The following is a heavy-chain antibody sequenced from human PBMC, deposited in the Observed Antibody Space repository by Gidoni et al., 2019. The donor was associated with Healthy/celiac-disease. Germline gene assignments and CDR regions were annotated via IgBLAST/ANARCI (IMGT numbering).Heavy chain of an antibody. Sequence: QVQLQESGPGLVKPSETLSLTCTVSGGPISSYYWRWIRQPAGKGLEWIGRIYTSGSTNYNPSLKSRVTMSVDTSKNQFSLKLSAVTAADTAVYYWARDRGNGWTPRPYYFDYWGQGTLVTVSA. CDR2: IYTSGST. V-gene: IGHV4-4*07. CDR3: ARDRGNGWTPRPYYFDY. D-gene: IGHD6-19*01. J-gene: IGHJ4*02. CDR1: GGPISSYY.